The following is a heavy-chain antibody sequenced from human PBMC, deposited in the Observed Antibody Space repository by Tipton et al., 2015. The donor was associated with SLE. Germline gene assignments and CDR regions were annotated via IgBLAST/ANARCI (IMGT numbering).Heavy chain of an antibody. J-gene: IGHJ4*02. Sequence: TLSLTCAVSGYSISSAYYCGWIRHPRVKWLYWIGSVYYSWRTYYNPSLKSRVTISVDTSKNQFSLKLSSVTAAHTAVYYCARRGNWAFNDWGQAPLVPVPS. V-gene: IGHV4-38-2*01. D-gene: IGHD7-27*01. CDR1: GYSISSAYY. CDR2: VYYSWRT. CDR3: ARRGNWAFND.